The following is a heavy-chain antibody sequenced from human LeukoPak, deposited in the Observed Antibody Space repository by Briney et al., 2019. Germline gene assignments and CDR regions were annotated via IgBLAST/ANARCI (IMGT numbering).Heavy chain of an antibody. CDR3: ARAMGAYLATLNWFDP. D-gene: IGHD1-26*01. Sequence: SVKVSCKASGYTFTGYYMHWVRQAPGQGLEWMGRIIPILGIANYAQKFQGRVTITADKSTSTAYMELSSLRSEDTAVYYCARAMGAYLATLNWFDPWGQGTLVTVSS. V-gene: IGHV1-69*04. CDR1: GYTFTGYY. J-gene: IGHJ5*02. CDR2: IIPILGIA.